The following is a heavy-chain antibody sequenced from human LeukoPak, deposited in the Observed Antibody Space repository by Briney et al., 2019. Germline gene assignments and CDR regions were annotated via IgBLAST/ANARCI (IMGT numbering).Heavy chain of an antibody. CDR1: GASLGGSY. Sequence: SETLSLTCTVSGASLGGSYWSWLRLPPGKGLEWIGYVHYTGSTKYSTSLQSRVTVSVDTSKNQFTLKLRSVTAADTAVYYCARHYGEGGRLFDWLFNFWGRGTLVTVSS. D-gene: IGHD3-9*01. V-gene: IGHV4-59*08. J-gene: IGHJ4*02. CDR3: ARHYGEGGRLFDWLFNF. CDR2: VHYTGST.